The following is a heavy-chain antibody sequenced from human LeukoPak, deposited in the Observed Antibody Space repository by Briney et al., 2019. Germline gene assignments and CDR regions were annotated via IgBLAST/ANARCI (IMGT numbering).Heavy chain of an antibody. V-gene: IGHV3-30*02. Sequence: PGGSLRLSXAASGFTFSSYGMHWVRQAPGKGVEWVACIRYDGGNKYYADSVKGRFTISRDNSKNTLYLQMNSLRAEDTAVYYCAKVRGYDFWSGYSFDYWGQGTLVTVSS. J-gene: IGHJ4*02. D-gene: IGHD3-3*01. CDR1: GFTFSSYG. CDR3: AKVRGYDFWSGYSFDY. CDR2: IRYDGGNK.